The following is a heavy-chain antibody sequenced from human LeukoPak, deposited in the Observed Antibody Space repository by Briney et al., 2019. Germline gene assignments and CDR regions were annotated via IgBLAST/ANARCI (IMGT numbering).Heavy chain of an antibody. Sequence: GGSLRLSCAASGVTFSSYWMSWVRQAPGKGLEWVANIKQDGSEKYYVDSVKGRFTISRDTAKTPLHLQMNRLRAEDTAVHHRARGHYGSGSNADYWGQGTLVTVCS. CDR2: IKQDGSEK. D-gene: IGHD3-10*01. CDR1: GVTFSSYW. CDR3: ARGHYGSGSNADY. J-gene: IGHJ4*02. V-gene: IGHV3-7*01.